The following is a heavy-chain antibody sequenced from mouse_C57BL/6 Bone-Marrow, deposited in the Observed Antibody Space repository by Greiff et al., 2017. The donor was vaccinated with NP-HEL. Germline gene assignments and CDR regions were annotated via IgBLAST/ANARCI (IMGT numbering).Heavy chain of an antibody. CDR3: ERCYSNYVDY. J-gene: IGHJ2*01. V-gene: IGHV1-72*01. Sequence: VQLQQSGAELVKPGASVKLSCKASGYTFTSYWMHWVKQRPGRGLEWIGRIDPTSGGTKYTEKFKSKATLTVAKSSRTAYMQLSSLTSEDSAVYYCERCYSNYVDYWGRGTTLT. CDR2: IDPTSGGT. D-gene: IGHD2-5*01. CDR1: GYTFTSYW.